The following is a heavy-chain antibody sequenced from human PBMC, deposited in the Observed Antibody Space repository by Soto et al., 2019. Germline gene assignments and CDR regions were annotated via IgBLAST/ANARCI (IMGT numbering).Heavy chain of an antibody. V-gene: IGHV3-11*06. CDR2: SSNSGTFS. D-gene: IGHD1-1*01. J-gene: IGHJ4*02. Sequence: GGSLRLSCGGSGFTFSDYYISWIRQAPGKGLEWISYSSNSGTFSRYADSVKGRFSISRDNTKNLLYLQMNSLRAEDTAVYYCARSGDNYNRLDYWGQGTPVTVSS. CDR3: ARSGDNYNRLDY. CDR1: GFTFSDYY.